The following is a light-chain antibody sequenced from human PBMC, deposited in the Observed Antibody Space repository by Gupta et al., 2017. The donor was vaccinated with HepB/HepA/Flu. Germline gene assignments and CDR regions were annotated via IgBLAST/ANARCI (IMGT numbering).Light chain of an antibody. Sequence: QPVLPHSSYASAFLGSSSKPTCPMTSGHSSYIIAWHQQQPGKAPRYLMKLEGSGNYNKGSGVPYRLSGSSSGADRYLTSSNLQAEDEADYYCETWDSSTQVFGGGTKLTVL. CDR3: ETWDSSTQV. J-gene: IGLJ3*02. V-gene: IGLV4-60*03. CDR1: SGHSSYI. CDR2: LEGSGNY.